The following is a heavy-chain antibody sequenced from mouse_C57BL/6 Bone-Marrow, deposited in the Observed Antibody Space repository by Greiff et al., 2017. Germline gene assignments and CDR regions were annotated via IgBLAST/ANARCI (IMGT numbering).Heavy chain of an antibody. J-gene: IGHJ4*01. V-gene: IGHV1-26*01. CDR2: INPNNGGT. CDR1: GYTFTDYY. D-gene: IGHD1-1*01. Sequence: EVQLQQSGPELVKPGASVKISCKASGYTFTDYYMNWVKQSPGKGLEWIGDINPNNGGTSYNQKFKGKATLTVDKSSSTAYMELRSLTSEDSAVYYWARSRSYYYGSSYGAMDYGGQGTSVTVSS. CDR3: ARSRSYYYGSSYGAMDY.